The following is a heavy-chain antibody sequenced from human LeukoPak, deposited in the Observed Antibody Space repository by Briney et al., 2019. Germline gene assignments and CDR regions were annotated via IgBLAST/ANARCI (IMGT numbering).Heavy chain of an antibody. V-gene: IGHV4-39*07. Sequence: SETLSLTCTVSGGSISSSSYYWGWIRQPPGKGLEWIGSIYYSGSTNYNPSLKSRVTISVDTSKNQFSLKLSSVTAADTAVYYCARGGYSYGWENWFDPWGQGTLVTVSS. CDR3: ARGGYSYGWENWFDP. CDR1: GGSISSSSYY. D-gene: IGHD5-18*01. J-gene: IGHJ5*02. CDR2: IYYSGST.